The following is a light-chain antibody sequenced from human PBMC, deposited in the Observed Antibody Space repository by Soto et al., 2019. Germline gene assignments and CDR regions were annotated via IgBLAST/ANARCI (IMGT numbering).Light chain of an antibody. Sequence: QSALTQPRSVSGSPGQSVTISCTGTSSDVGIYNYVSWYQHHPSKAPKLIIYDVIKRPSGVPDRFSGSKSGITASLTISGLQADDEADYYCCSYAATSTLVFGGGTKLTVL. CDR1: SSDVGIYNY. V-gene: IGLV2-11*01. CDR2: DVI. J-gene: IGLJ3*02. CDR3: CSYAATSTLV.